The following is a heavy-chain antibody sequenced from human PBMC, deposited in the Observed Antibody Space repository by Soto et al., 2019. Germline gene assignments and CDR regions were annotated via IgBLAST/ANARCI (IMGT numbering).Heavy chain of an antibody. J-gene: IGHJ6*02. CDR2: IIPIFGTA. CDR1: GGTFSSYA. D-gene: IGHD5-12*01. CDR3: ARGRGHDYYYYYGMDV. V-gene: IGHV1-69*13. Sequence: SVKVSCKASGGTFSSYAISWVRQAPGQGLEWMGGIIPIFGTANYAQKFQGRVTITADESTSTAYMELSSLRSEDTAVYYCARGRGHDYYYYYGMDVWGQGTTVTVSS.